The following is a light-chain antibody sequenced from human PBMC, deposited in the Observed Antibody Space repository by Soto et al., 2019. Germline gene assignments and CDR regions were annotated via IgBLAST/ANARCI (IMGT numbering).Light chain of an antibody. CDR1: QSVLYSSNNKNY. V-gene: IGKV4-1*01. CDR2: SAS. Sequence: DIVMTQSPDSLAVSLGERATINCKSSQSVLYSSNNKNYLAWYQQKPVQPPKLLIYSASTREAGVPDRFSGSGSWTGFTLTISSLQAEDVAVYYCQQYFSTPLTFGGGTKVEIK. J-gene: IGKJ4*01. CDR3: QQYFSTPLT.